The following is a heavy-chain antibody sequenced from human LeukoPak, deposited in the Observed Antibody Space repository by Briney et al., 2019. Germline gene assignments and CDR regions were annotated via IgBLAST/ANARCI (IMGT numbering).Heavy chain of an antibody. CDR2: ISAYNGNT. Sequence: ASVKVPCKASGYTFTSYGISWVRQAPGQGLEWMGWISAYNGNTNYAQKLQGRVTMTTDTSTSTAYMELRSLRSDDTAVYYCARLLKRYNWFDPWGQGTLVTVCS. V-gene: IGHV1-18*01. CDR1: GYTFTSYG. J-gene: IGHJ5*02. D-gene: IGHD2-8*01. CDR3: ARLLKRYNWFDP.